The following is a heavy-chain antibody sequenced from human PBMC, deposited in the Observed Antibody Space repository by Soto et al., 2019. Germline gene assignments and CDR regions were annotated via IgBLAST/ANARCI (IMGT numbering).Heavy chain of an antibody. CDR1: GGSISSYY. D-gene: IGHD6-13*01. CDR2: IYYSGST. CDR3: ARGSFSSSWYDP. Sequence: PSETLSLTCTVSGGSISSYYWSWIRQPPGKGLEWIGYIYYSGSTNYNPSLKSRVTISVDTSKNQFSLKLSSVTAADTAVYYCARGSFSSSWYDPWGQGTLVTVSS. V-gene: IGHV4-59*01. J-gene: IGHJ5*02.